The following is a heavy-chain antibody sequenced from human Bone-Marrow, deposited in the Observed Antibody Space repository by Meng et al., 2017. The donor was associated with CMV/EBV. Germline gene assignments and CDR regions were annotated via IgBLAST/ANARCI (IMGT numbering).Heavy chain of an antibody. CDR1: GYTFTSYY. V-gene: IGHV1-46*01. J-gene: IGHJ4*02. CDR3: ARDRWVGATEGTFDY. CDR2: INPSGGST. Sequence: QVQLGQSGAEVKKPGXAGKVSCRASGYTFTSYYMHWVRQAPGQGLEWMGIINPSGGSTSYAQKFQGRVTMTRDTSTSTVYMELSSLRSEDTAVYYCARDRWVGATEGTFDYWGQGTLVTVSS. D-gene: IGHD1-26*01.